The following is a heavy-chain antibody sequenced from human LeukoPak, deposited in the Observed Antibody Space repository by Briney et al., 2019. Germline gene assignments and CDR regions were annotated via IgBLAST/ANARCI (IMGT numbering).Heavy chain of an antibody. CDR1: GGSISSSSYY. Sequence: PSETLSLTCTVSGGSISSSSYYWGWIRQPPGKGLEWIGNIYYSGSTYYNPSLKSRVTISEDTSKNQFSLKLSSVTAADTAVYYCARRSSSWYSKIDSWGQGTLVTVSS. J-gene: IGHJ4*02. CDR2: IYYSGST. D-gene: IGHD6-13*01. CDR3: ARRSSSWYSKIDS. V-gene: IGHV4-39*01.